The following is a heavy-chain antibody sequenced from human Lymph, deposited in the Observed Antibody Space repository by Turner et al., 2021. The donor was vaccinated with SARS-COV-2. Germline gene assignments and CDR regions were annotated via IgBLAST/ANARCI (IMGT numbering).Heavy chain of an antibody. CDR3: ARAAQLTVWFDP. CDR1: GYTCTRYD. Sequence: HVQLVQSGAEVKKPGASVKVSGMASGYTCTRYDINWVRQATGQGLEWMGWKDPNSGNTGYAQKFPGRVTMTRNTSIRTAYMELRSLRSEDTAVYYCARAAQLTVWFDPWGQGTLVTVSS. D-gene: IGHD3-9*01. CDR2: KDPNSGNT. V-gene: IGHV1-8*01. J-gene: IGHJ5*02.